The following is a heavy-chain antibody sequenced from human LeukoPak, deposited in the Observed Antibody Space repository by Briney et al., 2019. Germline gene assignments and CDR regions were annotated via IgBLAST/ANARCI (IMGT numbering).Heavy chain of an antibody. CDR2: IKEDGSEK. CDR1: VFLFSRYW. J-gene: IGHJ4*02. CDR3: ARDSFETDIDY. Sequence: GGSLRLSCAASVFLFSRYWMSWVRQAPGKGLEWVANIKEDGSEKYYVESMKGRFTISRDNVKNSLYLQINSLRAEETAVYYCARDSFETDIDYWGQGTLVTVSS. D-gene: IGHD1-14*01. V-gene: IGHV3-7*01.